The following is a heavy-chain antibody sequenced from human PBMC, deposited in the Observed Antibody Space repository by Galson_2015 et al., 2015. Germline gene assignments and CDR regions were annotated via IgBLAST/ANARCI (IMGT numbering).Heavy chain of an antibody. CDR1: GFIFDDYD. V-gene: IGHV3-9*01. CDR3: AKEKEPHYYDNSGCDN. J-gene: IGHJ4*02. D-gene: IGHD3-22*01. Sequence: SLRLSCAASGFIFDDYDMYWVRQAPGKGLEWVSGITWNRGNIVNADSVKGRFTISRDNDRNSLYLQMNSVKTEDTALYYCAKEKEPHYYDNSGCDNWGQGTLV. CDR2: ITWNRGNI.